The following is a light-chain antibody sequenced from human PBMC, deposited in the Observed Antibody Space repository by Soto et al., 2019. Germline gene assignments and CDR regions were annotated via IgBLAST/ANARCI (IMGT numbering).Light chain of an antibody. J-gene: IGLJ1*01. CDR2: EDN. Sequence: NFMLTQPHSVSESPGKTVTISCTRSSGSIASNYVQWYQQRPGSAPTTVIFEDNQRPSGVPDRFSGSTDGSSNSASLTISSLQSDDEADYYCQTWGTGTPYVFGPGTKLTVL. CDR3: QTWGTGTPYV. CDR1: SGSIASNY. V-gene: IGLV6-57*04.